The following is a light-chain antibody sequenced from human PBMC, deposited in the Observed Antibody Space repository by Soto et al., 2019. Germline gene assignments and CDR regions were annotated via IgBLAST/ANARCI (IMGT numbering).Light chain of an antibody. CDR2: DVS. CDR3: SAYTSSSTVGV. Sequence: QSALTQPASVSGSPGQSITVSCTGTSSDIGAYDYVSWYQQHPGKAPKVIISDVSKRPSGVSHRFSGSKSGNTASLTISGLQAEDEADYYCSAYTSSSTVGVFGTGTKVTVL. J-gene: IGLJ1*01. V-gene: IGLV2-14*03. CDR1: SSDIGAYDY.